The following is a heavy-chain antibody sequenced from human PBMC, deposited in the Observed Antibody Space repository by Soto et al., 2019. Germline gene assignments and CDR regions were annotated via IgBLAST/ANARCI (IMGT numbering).Heavy chain of an antibody. CDR2: ISSSSSYI. V-gene: IGHV3-21*01. J-gene: IGHJ6*02. CDR1: GFTFSSYS. Sequence: EVQLVESGGGLVKPGGSLRLSCAASGFTFSSYSMNWVRQAPGKGLELVSSISSSSSYIYYADSVKGPFTISRDNANNSLYLQMNSLRADDTAVYYCASYFDWPLSPYYDYGMDVWGQGTTVTVSS. D-gene: IGHD3-9*01. CDR3: ASYFDWPLSPYYDYGMDV.